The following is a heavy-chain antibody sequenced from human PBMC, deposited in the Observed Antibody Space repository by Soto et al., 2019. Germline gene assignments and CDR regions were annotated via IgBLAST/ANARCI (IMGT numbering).Heavy chain of an antibody. Sequence: SETLSLTCTVSGGSISSGGYSWSWIRQHPGNGLEWIGYIYYSGSTYYNPSLKSRVTISVDTSKNQFSLKLSSVTAADTAVYYCARATIFGVVITLGPYYYYGMDVWGQGTTVTVSS. J-gene: IGHJ6*02. D-gene: IGHD3-3*01. CDR3: ARATIFGVVITLGPYYYYGMDV. CDR1: GGSISSGGYS. V-gene: IGHV4-31*03. CDR2: IYYSGST.